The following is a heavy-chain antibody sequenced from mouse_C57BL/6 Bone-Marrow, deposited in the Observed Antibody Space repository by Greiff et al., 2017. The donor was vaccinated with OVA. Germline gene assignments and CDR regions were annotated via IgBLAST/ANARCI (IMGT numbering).Heavy chain of an antibody. CDR3: ARRPLDSSGYVPFDYAMDY. Sequence: QVQLKQSGPELVKPGASVKISCKASGYAFSSSWMNWVKQRPGKGLEWIGRIYPGDGDTNYNGKFKGKATLTADKSSSTAYMQLSSLTSEDSAVYFCARRPLDSSGYVPFDYAMDYWGQGTSVTVSS. V-gene: IGHV1-82*01. D-gene: IGHD3-2*02. CDR1: GYAFSSSW. CDR2: IYPGDGDT. J-gene: IGHJ4*01.